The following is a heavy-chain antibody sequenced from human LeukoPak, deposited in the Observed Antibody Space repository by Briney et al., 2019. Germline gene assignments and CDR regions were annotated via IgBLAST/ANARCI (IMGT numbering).Heavy chain of an antibody. D-gene: IGHD1-14*01. CDR3: ARDGPERALQY. CDR2: IYSGSRT. V-gene: IGHV3-53*01. CDR1: GFTVTYNY. J-gene: IGHJ1*01. Sequence: GGSLRLSCAASGFTVTYNYMSWVRQAPGKGLEWVSVIYSGSRTYYAGSVKGRFTISRDSSKNTLYLQMNSLRAEDTAVYYCARDGPERALQYWGQGILVTVSS.